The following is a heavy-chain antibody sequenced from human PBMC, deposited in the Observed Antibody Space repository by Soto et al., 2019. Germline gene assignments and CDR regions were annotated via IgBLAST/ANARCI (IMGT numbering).Heavy chain of an antibody. CDR1: GDSISSPDYY. CDR2: VYYRGSI. V-gene: IGHV4-30-4*01. CDR3: TRVTFTPNWFDS. J-gene: IGHJ5*01. D-gene: IGHD2-15*01. Sequence: LALTCTVSGDSISSPDYYWSWIRQAPGKGLELIGYVYYRGSIYYTPSFESRVSISVDTSKNQFSLRLTSVTAADSAMYFCTRVTFTPNWFDSWGQGIMVTVYS.